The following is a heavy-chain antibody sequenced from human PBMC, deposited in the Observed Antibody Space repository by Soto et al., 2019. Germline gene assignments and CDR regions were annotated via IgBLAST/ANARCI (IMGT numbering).Heavy chain of an antibody. Sequence: SSVKVSCKASGYSFTDYHIHWVRQAPGQGLEWLGRINPKSGGTSTAQKFQGWVTMTTDTSISTASMELTRLTSDDTAIYYCALGDSFD. CDR1: GYSFTDYH. D-gene: IGHD3-16*01. J-gene: IGHJ3*01. CDR2: INPKSGGT. CDR3: ALGDSFD. V-gene: IGHV1-2*04.